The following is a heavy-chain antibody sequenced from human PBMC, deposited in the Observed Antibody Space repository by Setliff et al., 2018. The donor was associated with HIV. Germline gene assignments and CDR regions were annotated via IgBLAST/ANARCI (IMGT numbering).Heavy chain of an antibody. D-gene: IGHD6-6*01. CDR1: GGSISSGGYY. V-gene: IGHV4-31*03. CDR2: IYYSGST. CDR3: ARASSSSLFDY. Sequence: SETLSLTCTVSGGSISSGGYYWSWIRQHPGKGLEWIGYIYYSGSTYYNPSLKSRVTISVDTSKNQFSLKLSSVTAADTAVYYCARASSSSLFDYWGQGTLVTVSS. J-gene: IGHJ4*02.